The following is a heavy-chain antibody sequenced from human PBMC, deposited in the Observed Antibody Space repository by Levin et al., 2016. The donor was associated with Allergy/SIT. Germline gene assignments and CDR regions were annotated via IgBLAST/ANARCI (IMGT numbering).Heavy chain of an antibody. CDR2: ISYDGNNK. J-gene: IGHJ3*01. CDR3: AKSDGVQLWLDAFDV. Sequence: GGSLRLSCTVSGFSFRSYGMHWVRQAPGKGLEWVAVISYDGNNKSYAKSVKGRFTISRDNSNNTLSLQMNGLRAEDTALYYCAKSDGVQLWLDAFDVWGQGTMVTVS. V-gene: IGHV3-30*18. CDR1: GFSFRSYG. D-gene: IGHD1-1*01.